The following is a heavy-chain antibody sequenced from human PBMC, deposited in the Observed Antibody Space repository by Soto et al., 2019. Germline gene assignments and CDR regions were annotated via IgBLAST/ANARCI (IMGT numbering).Heavy chain of an antibody. Sequence: ASVKVSCKASGYTFTSYYMHWVRLAPGQGLEWMGIINPSGGSTSYAQKFQGRVTMTRDTSTSTVYMELSSLRSEDTAVYYCARDFYGDYERDYYYYMDVWGKGTTVTVSS. V-gene: IGHV1-46*03. D-gene: IGHD4-17*01. CDR1: GYTFTSYY. CDR2: INPSGGST. CDR3: ARDFYGDYERDYYYYMDV. J-gene: IGHJ6*03.